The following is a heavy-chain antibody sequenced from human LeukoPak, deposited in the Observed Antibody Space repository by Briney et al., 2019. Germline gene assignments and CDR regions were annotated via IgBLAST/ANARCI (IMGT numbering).Heavy chain of an antibody. V-gene: IGHV3-30*02. Sequence: GGSLRLSCAASGFTFDNYGMHWVRRAPGKGLEWVAFIRSDGGIKYYADSVKGRFTISRDNSKNTLYLQVNSLRAEDTAVYFCAKDVPAAYFDYWGQGTLVTVSS. CDR3: AKDVPAAYFDY. D-gene: IGHD2-2*01. CDR2: IRSDGGIK. J-gene: IGHJ4*02. CDR1: GFTFDNYG.